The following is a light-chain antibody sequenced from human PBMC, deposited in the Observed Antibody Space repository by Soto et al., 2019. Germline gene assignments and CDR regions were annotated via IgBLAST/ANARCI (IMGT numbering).Light chain of an antibody. CDR3: VLYMGSGIWV. CDR1: SGSVSTSYY. Sequence: QTVVTQEPSFSVSPGGTVTLTCGLSSGSVSTSYYPSWYQQTPGQAPRTLIYSTNTRSSGVPNRFSGSILGNTAALTITGAQAEDESDYYCVLYMGSGIWVFGGGTKLTVL. V-gene: IGLV8-61*01. CDR2: STN. J-gene: IGLJ3*02.